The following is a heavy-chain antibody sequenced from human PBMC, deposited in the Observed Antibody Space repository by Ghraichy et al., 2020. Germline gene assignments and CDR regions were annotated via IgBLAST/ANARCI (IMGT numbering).Heavy chain of an antibody. CDR3: ARGPDIVAVPTSPDAFDV. CDR2: ISSTSSYI. Sequence: EGSLRLSCAASGFPFTSYSMNWVRQAPGKGLEWVASISSTSSYIYYGDSLKGRFTIARDNARNTLLLHMSSLRADDTALYYCARGPDIVAVPTSPDAFDVWGQGTTVTVSS. J-gene: IGHJ3*01. V-gene: IGHV3-21*01. D-gene: IGHD2-2*01. CDR1: GFPFTSYS.